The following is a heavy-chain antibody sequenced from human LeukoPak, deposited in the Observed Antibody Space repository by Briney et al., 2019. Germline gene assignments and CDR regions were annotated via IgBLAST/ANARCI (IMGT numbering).Heavy chain of an antibody. D-gene: IGHD5-12*01. CDR3: AREGRVSGYDFDC. CDR2: INSDGGSI. Sequence: QPGGSLRLSCAASGFTFSSYWMHWVRQAPGKGLVWVSRINSDGGSITYADSVKGRFTISRDNAKNTLYLQINSLRVQDTAVYYCAREGRVSGYDFDCWGQGTLVTVSS. CDR1: GFTFSSYW. V-gene: IGHV3-74*03. J-gene: IGHJ4*02.